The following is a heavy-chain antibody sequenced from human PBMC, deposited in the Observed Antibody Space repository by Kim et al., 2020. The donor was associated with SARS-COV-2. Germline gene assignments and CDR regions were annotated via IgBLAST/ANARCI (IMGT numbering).Heavy chain of an antibody. V-gene: IGHV4-31*02. Sequence: NPSLKSRVTISVDTAKNQFSLKLSSVTAADTAVYYCARDPRYSYYGMDVWGQGTTVTVSS. CDR3: ARDPRYSYYGMDV. J-gene: IGHJ6*02. D-gene: IGHD1-20*01.